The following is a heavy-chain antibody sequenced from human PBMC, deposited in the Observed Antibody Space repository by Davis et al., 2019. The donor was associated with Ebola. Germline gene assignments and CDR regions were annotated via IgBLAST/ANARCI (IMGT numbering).Heavy chain of an antibody. J-gene: IGHJ4*02. Sequence: HSQTLSLTCAISGDGVSGNSGAWNWIRQSPSRGLEWLGRTYYTSKWYNDYAVSVKTRITINPDTSKNQFSLQLNSVTPEDTAMYYCARGYYYAFDYWGQGTLVTVSS. V-gene: IGHV6-1*01. CDR2: TYYTSKWYN. D-gene: IGHD3-10*01. CDR1: GDGVSGNSGA. CDR3: ARGYYYAFDY.